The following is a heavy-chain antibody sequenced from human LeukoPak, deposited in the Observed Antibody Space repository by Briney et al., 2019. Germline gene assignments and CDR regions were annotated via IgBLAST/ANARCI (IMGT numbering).Heavy chain of an antibody. CDR2: ICTSKGNT. V-gene: IGHV1-18*01. CDR3: ARDKQYAFDI. Sequence: ASVNVSCKASGYTFSSYGISWVRQAPGRELEWMGWICTSKGNTIYAQKLQGRVTLTTDTSTSTAYMELRSLRSDDTAVYYCARDKQYAFDIWGQGTMVTVSS. CDR1: GYTFSSYG. J-gene: IGHJ3*02.